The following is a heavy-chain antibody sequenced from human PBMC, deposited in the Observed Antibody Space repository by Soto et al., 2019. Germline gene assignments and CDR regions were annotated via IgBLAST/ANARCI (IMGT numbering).Heavy chain of an antibody. CDR2: IYYSGST. CDR3: ARDIDYGAMVRGVIRSRFFDP. Sequence: PSETLSLTCTVSGGSISSGGYYWSWIRQHPGKGLEWIGYIYYSGSTYYNPSLKSRVTISVDTSKNQFSLKLSSVTAADTAVYYCARDIDYGAMVRGVIRSRFFDPWGQGTLVNVSS. J-gene: IGHJ5*02. D-gene: IGHD3-10*01. CDR1: GGSISSGGYY. V-gene: IGHV4-31*03.